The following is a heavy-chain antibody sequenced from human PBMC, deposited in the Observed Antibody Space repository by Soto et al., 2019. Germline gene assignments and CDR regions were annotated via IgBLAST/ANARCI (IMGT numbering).Heavy chain of an antibody. CDR1: GFTFSSYD. CDR3: AREVEGNYGFYGYYSYYMDV. V-gene: IGHV3-13*01. J-gene: IGHJ6*03. D-gene: IGHD4-17*01. CDR2: IGTAGDT. Sequence: EVQLVESGGGLVQPGGSLRLSCAASGFTFSSYDMHWVRQATGKGLEWVSAIGTAGDTYYPGSVKGRFTISRENAKNSLYLQMNSLRAGDTAVYYCAREVEGNYGFYGYYSYYMDVWGKGTTVTVSS.